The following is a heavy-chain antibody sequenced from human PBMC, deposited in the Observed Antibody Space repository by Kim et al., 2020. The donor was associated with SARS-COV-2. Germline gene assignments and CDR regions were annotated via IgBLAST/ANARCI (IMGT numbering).Heavy chain of an antibody. J-gene: IGHJ6*02. D-gene: IGHD3-16*01. V-gene: IGHV3-30*01. Sequence: AASVKGRFIISRNNSKTTLYLQMNSLRAEDTAVYYCARALGGGYYYGMDVWGQGTTVTVSS. CDR3: ARALGGGYYYGMDV.